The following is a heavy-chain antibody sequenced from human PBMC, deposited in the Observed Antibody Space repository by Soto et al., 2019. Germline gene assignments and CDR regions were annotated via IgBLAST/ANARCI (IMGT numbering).Heavy chain of an antibody. Sequence: GGSLSLSCAASGFTFSSYAMHWVRQAPGKGLEWVAVISYDGSNKYYAVSVKGRFTISRDNSKNTLYLQMNSLRAEDTAVYYCARDTGSAQLWWRNNWFDPWGQGTLVTVSS. CDR3: ARDTGSAQLWWRNNWFDP. J-gene: IGHJ5*02. D-gene: IGHD5-18*01. V-gene: IGHV3-30-3*01. CDR1: GFTFSSYA. CDR2: ISYDGSNK.